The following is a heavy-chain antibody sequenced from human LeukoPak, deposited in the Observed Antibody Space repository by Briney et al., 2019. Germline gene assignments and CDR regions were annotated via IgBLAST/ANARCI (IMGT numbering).Heavy chain of an antibody. V-gene: IGHV3-20*04. CDR1: GFTFDDYG. CDR2: INWNGVST. Sequence: AGGSLRLSCAASGFTFDDYGMSWVRQAPGKGLEWVSGINWNGVSTSYADSVKGRFTISRDNAKNTLYLQMNSLRAEDTAVYYCARMGGYYYMDVWGKGTTVTVSS. CDR3: ARMGGYYYMDV. J-gene: IGHJ6*03.